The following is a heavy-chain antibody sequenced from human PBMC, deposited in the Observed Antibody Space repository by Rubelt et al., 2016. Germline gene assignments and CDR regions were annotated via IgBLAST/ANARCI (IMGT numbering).Heavy chain of an antibody. V-gene: IGHV1-46*01. Sequence: QAQLVQSGAEVKKPGSSVKVSCKASGGTFSSYAISWVRQAPGQGLEWMGIINPSGGSTSYGQKFQGRVTMTRDTSTSTVYMERSSLRSEDTAVYYCARSPRYDFEDNWFDPWGQGTLVTVSS. CDR3: ARSPRYDFEDNWFDP. CDR1: GGTFSSYA. CDR2: INPSGGST. D-gene: IGHD3-3*01. J-gene: IGHJ5*02.